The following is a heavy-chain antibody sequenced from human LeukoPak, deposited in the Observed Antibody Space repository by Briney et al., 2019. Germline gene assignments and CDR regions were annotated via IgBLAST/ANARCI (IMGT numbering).Heavy chain of an antibody. J-gene: IGHJ4*02. Sequence: PGGSLRLSCAASGFTFSIYSMNWVRQAPGRGLEWVSSISSSGTYIYYADSMRGRFTISRDNSKNSLYLQMNSLRAEDTAVYYCASSFPRRDDYISNYFDYWGQGTLGTVSS. D-gene: IGHD5-24*01. CDR2: ISSSGTYI. V-gene: IGHV3-21*01. CDR1: GFTFSIYS. CDR3: ASSFPRRDDYISNYFDY.